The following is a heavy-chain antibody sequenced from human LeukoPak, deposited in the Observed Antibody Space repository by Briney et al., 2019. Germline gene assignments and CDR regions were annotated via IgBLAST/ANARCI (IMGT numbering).Heavy chain of an antibody. Sequence: PGEPLKISCKGSGYSFTNYWIGWVRQMPGKGLEWMGIVYPADSSTRYSPSFRGRVTISADKPITTAYLQWSSLKASDTAMYYCTRHVYDSGGYYYDYWGQGTLVTVLS. J-gene: IGHJ4*02. CDR1: GYSFTNYW. CDR3: TRHVYDSGGYYYDY. D-gene: IGHD3-22*01. CDR2: VYPADSST. V-gene: IGHV5-51*01.